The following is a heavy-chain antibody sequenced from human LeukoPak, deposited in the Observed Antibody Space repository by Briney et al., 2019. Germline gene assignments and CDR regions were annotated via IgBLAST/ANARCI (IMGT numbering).Heavy chain of an antibody. CDR2: IRSKAYGGTT. Sequence: GGSLRLSCTASGFTFGDYAMSWFRQAPGKGLEWVGFIRSKAYGGTTEYAAFVKGRFTISRDDSKSIAYLQMNSLKTEDTAVYYCSREYCGGDCFSDYWGQGTLVTVSS. J-gene: IGHJ4*02. CDR3: SREYCGGDCFSDY. V-gene: IGHV3-49*03. CDR1: GFTFGDYA. D-gene: IGHD2-21*02.